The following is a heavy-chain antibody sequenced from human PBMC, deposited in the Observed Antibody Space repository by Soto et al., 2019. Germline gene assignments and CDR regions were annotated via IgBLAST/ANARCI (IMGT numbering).Heavy chain of an antibody. CDR3: AKDRVLLMVYAVFDY. V-gene: IGHV3-23*01. J-gene: IGHJ4*02. Sequence: GGSLRLSCAASGFTFSTYAMNWVRQAPGKGLEWVSTISVSGGSTYYADSVKGRFTISRDNSRNTVHLQMNSLRAEDTAVYYCAKDRVLLMVYAVFDYWGQGTLVTVSS. CDR1: GFTFSTYA. D-gene: IGHD2-8*01. CDR2: ISVSGGST.